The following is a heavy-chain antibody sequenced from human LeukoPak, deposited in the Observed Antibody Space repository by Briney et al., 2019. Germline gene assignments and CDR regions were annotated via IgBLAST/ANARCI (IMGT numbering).Heavy chain of an antibody. V-gene: IGHV3-74*01. CDR3: AASVAGFNWFDP. Sequence: AGGSLRLSCEGSGFTFSRCSMNWVRQAPGKGLVWVSRISKDGSSTNYADSVRGRFTISRDNAKNTLYLQMNSLRAEDTAVYYCAASVAGFNWFDPGGQGTLVTVSA. CDR1: GFTFSRCS. D-gene: IGHD6-19*01. CDR2: ISKDGSST. J-gene: IGHJ5*02.